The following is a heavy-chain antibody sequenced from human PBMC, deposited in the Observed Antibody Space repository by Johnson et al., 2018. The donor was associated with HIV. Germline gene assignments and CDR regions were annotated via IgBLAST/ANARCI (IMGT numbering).Heavy chain of an antibody. J-gene: IGHJ3*02. V-gene: IGHV3-13*01. Sequence: VQLVESGGGLVQPGGSLRLSCAASGFTFSSYDMHWVRQATGKGLEWVSAIGTAGDTYYPGSVKGRFTISRENAKNSLYLQMNSLRAEDTAVYYCARGGGSYSSSSPLPLDAFDIWGQGTMVTVSS. CDR1: GFTFSSYD. CDR2: IGTAGDT. D-gene: IGHD6-6*01. CDR3: ARGGGSYSSSSPLPLDAFDI.